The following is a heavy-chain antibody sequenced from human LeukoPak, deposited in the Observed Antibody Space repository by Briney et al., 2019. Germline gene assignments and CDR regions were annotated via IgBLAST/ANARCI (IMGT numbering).Heavy chain of an antibody. CDR3: ARRITMVRGVNPTYYFDY. Sequence: QTGGSLRLSCAASGFTFSNFEMNWVRQAPGKGLEWVSYISGGGNTVYYADSVKGRFTISRDNAKNSLYLQMNSLRAEDTAVYYCARRITMVRGVNPTYYFDYWGQGTLVTVSS. V-gene: IGHV3-48*03. J-gene: IGHJ4*02. CDR1: GFTFSNFE. CDR2: ISGGGNTV. D-gene: IGHD3-10*01.